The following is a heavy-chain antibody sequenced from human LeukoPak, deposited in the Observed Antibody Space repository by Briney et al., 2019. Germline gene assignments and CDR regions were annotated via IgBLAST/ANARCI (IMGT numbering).Heavy chain of an antibody. J-gene: IGHJ3*02. CDR3: AKDAKIVAVGTAFDI. CDR2: IRYDGSNK. V-gene: IGHV3-30*02. CDR1: GFTFSSYG. Sequence: GGSLRLSCAASGFTFSSYGMHWVRQAPGKGLEWVAFIRYDGSNKYYVDSVKGRFTISRDNSKNTLYLQMNSLTAEDTAVYYCAKDAKIVAVGTAFDIWGRGTLVTVSS. D-gene: IGHD6-13*01.